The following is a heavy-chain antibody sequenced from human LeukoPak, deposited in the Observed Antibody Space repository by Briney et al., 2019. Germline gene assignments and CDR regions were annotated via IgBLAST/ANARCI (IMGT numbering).Heavy chain of an antibody. CDR2: INHSGST. J-gene: IGHJ5*02. V-gene: IGHV4-34*01. CDR1: GGSFSGYY. CDR3: ARGPVLLPRRFDP. D-gene: IGHD2/OR15-2a*01. Sequence: SETLSLTCAVYGGSFSGYYWSWIRQPPGKGLEWIGEINHSGSTNSNPSLKSRVTMSVDTSKNQFSLKVSSVTAADTAVYYCARGPVLLPRRFDPWGQGTLVTVSS.